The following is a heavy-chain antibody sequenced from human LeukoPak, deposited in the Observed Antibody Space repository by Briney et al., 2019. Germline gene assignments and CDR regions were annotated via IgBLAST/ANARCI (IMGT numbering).Heavy chain of an antibody. V-gene: IGHV3-23*01. Sequence: GGSLRLSCAASGFTFSSYAMSWVRQAPGKGLEWVSTISNSDYNTYYTDSVKGRFTISRDNSKNTLYLQMYSLTADDTAIYYCGKATGTLGNWGQGTLVTVSS. D-gene: IGHD1-1*01. CDR3: GKATGTLGN. CDR2: ISNSDYNT. J-gene: IGHJ4*02. CDR1: GFTFSSYA.